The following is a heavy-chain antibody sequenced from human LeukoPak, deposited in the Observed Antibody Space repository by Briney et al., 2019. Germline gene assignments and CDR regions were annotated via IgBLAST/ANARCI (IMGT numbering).Heavy chain of an antibody. V-gene: IGHV3-74*01. Sequence: PGGSLRLSCAASGFTFSNYWMHWVRQAPGEGLVWVSRINSDGSSTTYADSVKGRFTISRDNAKNTLYLQMNSLRAEDTAVYFCATREGAGTYLNYWGQGTLVTVSS. CDR3: ATREGAGTYLNY. CDR2: INSDGSST. D-gene: IGHD3-10*01. J-gene: IGHJ4*02. CDR1: GFTFSNYW.